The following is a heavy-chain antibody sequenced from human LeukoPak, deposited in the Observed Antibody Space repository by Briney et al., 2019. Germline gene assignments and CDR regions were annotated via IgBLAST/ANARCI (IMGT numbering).Heavy chain of an antibody. CDR2: ISYDGSNK. Sequence: GGSLRLSCAASGFTFSSYWMSWVRQAPGKGLEWVAVISYDGSNKYYADSVKGRFTISRDNSRNTLYLQMNSLRAEDTAVYYCARDSWGFDYWGQGTLVTVSS. CDR1: GFTFSSYW. J-gene: IGHJ4*02. CDR3: ARDSWGFDY. D-gene: IGHD6-13*01. V-gene: IGHV3-30*03.